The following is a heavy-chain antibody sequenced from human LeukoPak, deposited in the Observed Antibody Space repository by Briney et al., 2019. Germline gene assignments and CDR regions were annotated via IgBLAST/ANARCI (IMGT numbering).Heavy chain of an antibody. CDR3: ARSRNYYYGMDV. V-gene: IGHV3-66*01. D-gene: IGHD5/OR15-5a*01. CDR1: GFTVSSNY. J-gene: IGHJ6*02. CDR2: IYSGGST. Sequence: GGSLRLSCAASGFTVSSNYMSWVRQAPGKGLEWVSVIYSGGSTYYADSVKGRFTISRDSSKNTLYLQMNSLRAEDTAVYYCARSRNYYYGMDVWGQGTTVTVSS.